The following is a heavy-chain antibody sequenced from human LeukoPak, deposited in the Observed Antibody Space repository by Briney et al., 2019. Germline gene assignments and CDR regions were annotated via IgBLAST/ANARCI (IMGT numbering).Heavy chain of an antibody. Sequence: SVKVSCKASGGTFSSYAISWVRQAPGQGLEWMGRIIPILGIANYAQKFQGRVTITADKSTSTAYMELSSLRSEDTAVYYCARVWGDYGDYLFDYWGQGTLVTVSS. D-gene: IGHD4-17*01. CDR2: IIPILGIA. CDR1: GGTFSSYA. V-gene: IGHV1-69*04. CDR3: ARVWGDYGDYLFDY. J-gene: IGHJ4*02.